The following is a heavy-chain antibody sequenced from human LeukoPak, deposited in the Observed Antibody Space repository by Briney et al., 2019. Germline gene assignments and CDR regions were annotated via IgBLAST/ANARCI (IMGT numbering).Heavy chain of an antibody. Sequence: SKTLSLTCTVSGASINNYYWSWIRQPPGKGLEWIGYIYYYGSTNYNPSLKSRVTISVDTSENQFSQRLTSVTAADTAVYYCVRLRGSSGPIDHWGQGTLVTVSS. J-gene: IGHJ4*02. D-gene: IGHD3-22*01. CDR3: VRLRGSSGPIDH. V-gene: IGHV4-59*01. CDR1: GASINNYY. CDR2: IYYYGST.